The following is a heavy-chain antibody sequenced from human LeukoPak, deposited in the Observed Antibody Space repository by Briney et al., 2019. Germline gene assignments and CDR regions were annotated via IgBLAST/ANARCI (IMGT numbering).Heavy chain of an antibody. J-gene: IGHJ4*02. CDR1: GYTFTDYY. V-gene: IGHV1-2*02. CDR2: INPNTGGT. D-gene: IGHD3-22*01. CDR3: ARLCITMIVAGVPDYFDY. Sequence: ASVKVSCKASGYTFTDYYIHWVRQAPGQGLDWMGWINPNTGGTNYAQKFQGRVTMTRDTSISTAYMELSRLRSDDRALYYCARLCITMIVAGVPDYFDYWGQGTLVTVSS.